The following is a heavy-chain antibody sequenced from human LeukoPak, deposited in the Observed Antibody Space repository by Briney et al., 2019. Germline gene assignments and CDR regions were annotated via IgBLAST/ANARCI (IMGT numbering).Heavy chain of an antibody. J-gene: IGHJ4*02. V-gene: IGHV3-23*01. D-gene: IGHD6-19*01. CDR2: ITGRWGST. CDR1: GFTFSSYA. CDR3: AKDQMESRGWYVGDY. Sequence: GGSLRLSCAASGFTFSSYAMSWVRQAPGKGLELVSAITGRWGSTYYADSVKGRFTISRDNSKNTLYLQMSSMRAEDTAVYYCAKDQMESRGWYVGDYWGQGTLVTVSS.